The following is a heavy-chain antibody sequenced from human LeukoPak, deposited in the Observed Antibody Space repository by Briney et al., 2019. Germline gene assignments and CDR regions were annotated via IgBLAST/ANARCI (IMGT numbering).Heavy chain of an antibody. J-gene: IGHJ4*02. D-gene: IGHD1-14*01. Sequence: PRGSLTLSCAASGFTFRSHSMQWVRQAPGKGLEWVSHISSSGSTIYYADSVKGRFTISRDNAKESLYLQMSSLRDEDTAVYYCVFPYWPDLDHWGQGTVLSVSS. CDR3: VFPYWPDLDH. CDR1: GFTFRSHS. CDR2: ISSSGSTI. V-gene: IGHV3-48*02.